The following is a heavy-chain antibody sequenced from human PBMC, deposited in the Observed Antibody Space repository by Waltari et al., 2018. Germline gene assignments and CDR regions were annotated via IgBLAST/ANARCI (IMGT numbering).Heavy chain of an antibody. CDR1: GFTFSSYS. V-gene: IGHV3-48*01. J-gene: IGHJ4*02. CDR2: ISSSSTI. CDR3: ARDRSGFRGLDADY. D-gene: IGHD6-19*01. Sequence: EVQLVESGGGLVQPGGSLRLSCAASGFTFSSYSMNWVRQAPGKGLEWVSYISSSSTIYYADSVKGRFTISRDNAKNSLYLQMNSLRAEDTAVYYCARDRSGFRGLDADYWGQGTLVTVSS.